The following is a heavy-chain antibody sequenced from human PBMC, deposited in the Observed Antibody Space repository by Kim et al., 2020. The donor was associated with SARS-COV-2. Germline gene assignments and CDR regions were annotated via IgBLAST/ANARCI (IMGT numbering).Heavy chain of an antibody. Sequence: WGSLRLSCAASGFSFTTYAMNWFRQAPGKGLQWVAVITDYGSNKYYADSVKGRFTISRDNSKNTLFLQMASLRAEDTAVYYCAKPNLRAYTYFPLFDSWGQGSLVTVSS. D-gene: IGHD5-18*01. J-gene: IGHJ4*02. CDR2: ITDYGSNK. CDR1: GFSFTTYA. V-gene: IGHV3-30*18. CDR3: AKPNLRAYTYFPLFDS.